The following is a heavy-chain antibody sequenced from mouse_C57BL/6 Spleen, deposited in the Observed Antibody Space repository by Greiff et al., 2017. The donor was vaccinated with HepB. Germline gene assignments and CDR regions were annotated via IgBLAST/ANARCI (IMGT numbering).Heavy chain of an antibody. CDR1: GFTFSDYG. V-gene: IGHV5-17*01. CDR2: ISSGSSTI. CDR3: ARSYYGSSYEAAY. J-gene: IGHJ3*01. Sequence: DVKLVESGGGLVKPGGSLKLSCAASGFTFSDYGMHWVRQAPEKGLEWVAYISSGSSTIYYADTVKGRFTISRDNAKNTLFLQMTSLRSEDTAMYYCARSYYGSSYEAAYWGQGTLVTVSA. D-gene: IGHD1-1*01.